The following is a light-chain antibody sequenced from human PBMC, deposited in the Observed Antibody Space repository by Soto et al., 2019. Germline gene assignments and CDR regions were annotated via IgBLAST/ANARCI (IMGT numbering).Light chain of an antibody. CDR2: AAS. CDR1: QGISSY. CDR3: QQYYSYPALT. J-gene: IGKJ4*01. V-gene: IGKV1-8*01. Sequence: AIRMTQSPSSLSASTGDRVTITCLASQGISSYLAWYQQKPGKAPKLLIYAASTLQSGVPSRFSGSGSGTDFTLTISCLQSEDFATYYCQQYYSYPALTFGGGTKVEIK.